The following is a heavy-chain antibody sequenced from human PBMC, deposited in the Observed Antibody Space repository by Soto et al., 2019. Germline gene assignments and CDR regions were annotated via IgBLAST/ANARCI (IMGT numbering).Heavy chain of an antibody. D-gene: IGHD2-2*01. Sequence: QVQLVQSGAELKKPGASVKVSCKASGYTFNNYGISWVRQAPGQGLEWMGWISVYNGYANYAQKLQGRVLMTADTSTNTAYMELSSLRSDATAMYYCTKNSTRWYDSWGQGRLVTVSS. CDR3: TKNSTRWYDS. CDR2: ISVYNGYA. V-gene: IGHV1-18*01. J-gene: IGHJ5*01. CDR1: GYTFNNYG.